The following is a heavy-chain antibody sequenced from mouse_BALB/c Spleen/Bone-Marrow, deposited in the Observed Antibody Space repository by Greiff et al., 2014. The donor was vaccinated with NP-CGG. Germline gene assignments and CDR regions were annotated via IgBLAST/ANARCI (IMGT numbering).Heavy chain of an antibody. V-gene: IGHV14-3*02. CDR2: IDPANGNT. CDR1: GFNIKDTY. CDR3: AYGSSYDYFDY. J-gene: IGHJ2*01. Sequence: VQLQQPGAELVKPGASVKLSCTASGFNIKDTYMHWVKQRPEQGLEWIGRIDPANGNTKYDPKFQGKATITADTSSNTAHLQLSSLTSEDTAVYYCAYGSSYDYFDYWGQGTTLTVSS. D-gene: IGHD1-1*01.